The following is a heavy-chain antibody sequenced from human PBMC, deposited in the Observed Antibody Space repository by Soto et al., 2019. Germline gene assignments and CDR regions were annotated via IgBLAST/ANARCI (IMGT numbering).Heavy chain of an antibody. V-gene: IGHV4-39*07. CDR1: GGSISSGGYY. CDR2: IYHSGTT. D-gene: IGHD3-10*01. Sequence: SETLSLTCTVSGGSISSGGYYWSWIRQPPGKGLEWIGEIYHSGTTHYNPSLMSRLTISVDKSKNQFSLKLSSVTAADTAVYYCARFGGGMDVWGQGTTVTVSS. CDR3: ARFGGGMDV. J-gene: IGHJ6*02.